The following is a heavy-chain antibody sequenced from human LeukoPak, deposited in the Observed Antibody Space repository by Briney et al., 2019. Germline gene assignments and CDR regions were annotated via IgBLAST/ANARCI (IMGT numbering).Heavy chain of an antibody. D-gene: IGHD2-21*02. J-gene: IGHJ4*02. CDR1: GGSISSSSYY. V-gene: IGHV4-39*01. Sequence: SETLSLTCTVSGGSISSSSYYWGWIRQSPGKGLEWIGSIYYSGSTYYNPSLKSRVTISVDTSKNQFSLKLSSVTAADTAVYYCARHPGRILAYCGGDCYVSHFDYWGQGTLVTVSS. CDR2: IYYSGST. CDR3: ARHPGRILAYCGGDCYVSHFDY.